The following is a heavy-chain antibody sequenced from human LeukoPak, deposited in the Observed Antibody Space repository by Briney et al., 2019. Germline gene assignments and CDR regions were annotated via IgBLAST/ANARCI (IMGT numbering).Heavy chain of an antibody. CDR3: ARGKCWFAP. CDR1: GYNHTRNC. CDR2: IDPSDSYT. V-gene: IGHV5-10-1*01. Sequence: GESLKTSCKGSGYNHTRNCISWVRQMPGEGLEWMGRIDPSDSYTNYSPSFQGHVTISADKSTSTAYLQWSSLKASDTAMYYCARGKCWFAPWGEGNLVRVSS. J-gene: IGHJ5*02.